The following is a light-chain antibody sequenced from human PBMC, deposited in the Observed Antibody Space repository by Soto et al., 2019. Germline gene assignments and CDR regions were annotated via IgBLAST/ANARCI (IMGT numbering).Light chain of an antibody. J-gene: IGKJ3*01. V-gene: IGKV1-33*01. Sequence: DIQMTQSPSSLSASLGDRVTITCQANQDVGNFLNWYQHKPGKAPKVVIYDASNLPPGVPSRFSGSGSGTQSAFTISSLQSEDVGTYYCQQYDKPFTFGPRTKVDIK. CDR2: DAS. CDR3: QQYDKPFT. CDR1: QDVGNF.